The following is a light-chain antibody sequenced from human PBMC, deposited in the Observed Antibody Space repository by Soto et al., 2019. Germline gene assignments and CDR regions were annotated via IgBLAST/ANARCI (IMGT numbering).Light chain of an antibody. CDR1: TSDIGGYNY. Sequence: QSALTQPASVSGSPGQSITISCTGTTSDIGGYNYVSWYHQYPGKAPKLIIYEVRNRPSGVSNRFSASKSGNTASLTISGLQAEDEAVYYCYSYTGSATVIFGGGTKLTVL. CDR2: EVR. V-gene: IGLV2-14*01. CDR3: YSYTGSATVI. J-gene: IGLJ2*01.